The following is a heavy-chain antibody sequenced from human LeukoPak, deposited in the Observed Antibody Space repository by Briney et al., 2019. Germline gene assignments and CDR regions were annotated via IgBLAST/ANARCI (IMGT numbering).Heavy chain of an antibody. V-gene: IGHV3-7*03. CDR2: IKQDGSEI. CDR3: AKVAGTWNYAHCDY. Sequence: PGGSLRLSCAASGFTFSNYWMSWVRQAPGKGLEWVANIKQDGSEIYYVDSVKGRFTISRDNAKNSLYLQMNSLRAEGTAVYYCAKVAGTWNYAHCDYWGQGTLVTVSS. CDR1: GFTFSNYW. D-gene: IGHD1-7*01. J-gene: IGHJ4*02.